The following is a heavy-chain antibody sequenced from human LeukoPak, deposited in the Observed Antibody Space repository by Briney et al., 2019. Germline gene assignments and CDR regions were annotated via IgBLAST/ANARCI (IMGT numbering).Heavy chain of an antibody. CDR1: FTVSSVY. D-gene: IGHD1-26*01. J-gene: IGHJ4*02. Sequence: PGGSLRLSCGFTVSSVYITWVRQAPGKGLEWVSLFYIGGNTYYADSVKDRFSLSRDNSKNTLYLQMNSLRAEDTAIYYCASGSYYFDYWGQGTLVTVST. CDR3: ASGSYYFDY. CDR2: FYIGGNT. V-gene: IGHV3-66*01.